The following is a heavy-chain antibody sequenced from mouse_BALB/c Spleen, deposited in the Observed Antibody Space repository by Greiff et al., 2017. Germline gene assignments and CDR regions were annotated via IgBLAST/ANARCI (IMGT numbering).Heavy chain of an antibody. Sequence: VQLQQSAAELARPGASVKMSCKASGYTFTSYTMHWVKQRPGQGLEWIGYINPSSGYTEYNQKFKDKTTLTADKSSSTAYMQLSSLTSEDSAVYYCAREGITTEVWFAYWGQGTLVTVSA. D-gene: IGHD2-4*01. CDR1: GYTFTSYT. J-gene: IGHJ3*01. V-gene: IGHV1-4*02. CDR3: AREGITTEVWFAY. CDR2: INPSSGYT.